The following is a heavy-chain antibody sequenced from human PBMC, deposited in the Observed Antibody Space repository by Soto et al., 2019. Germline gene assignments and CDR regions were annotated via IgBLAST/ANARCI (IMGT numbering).Heavy chain of an antibody. Sequence: PGESLKISCKGSGYSFTSYWIGWVRQMPGKGLEWMGIIYPGDSDTRYSPSFQGQVTISADKSISTAYLQWSSLKASDTAMYYCARHVTYYDFWSGYADDAFDIWSQGTMVTVSS. CDR1: GYSFTSYW. J-gene: IGHJ3*02. CDR3: ARHVTYYDFWSGYADDAFDI. V-gene: IGHV5-51*01. CDR2: IYPGDSDT. D-gene: IGHD3-3*01.